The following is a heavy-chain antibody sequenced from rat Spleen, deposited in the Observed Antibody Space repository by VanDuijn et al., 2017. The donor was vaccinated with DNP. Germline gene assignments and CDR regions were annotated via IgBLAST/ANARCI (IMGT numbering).Heavy chain of an antibody. Sequence: EVQLVESGGGLVQPGNSLKLSCAASGFTFGDSAMAWVRQSPQKGLEWVATITSDGSSTYYRVSVKGRFTISRENAKRTLYLQMDGLRSEDTATYYCATPAHYGYKGDYWGQGVLVTVSS. CDR3: ATPAHYGYKGDY. CDR2: ITSDGSST. J-gene: IGHJ2*01. V-gene: IGHV5-17*01. D-gene: IGHD1-6*01. CDR1: GFTFGDSA.